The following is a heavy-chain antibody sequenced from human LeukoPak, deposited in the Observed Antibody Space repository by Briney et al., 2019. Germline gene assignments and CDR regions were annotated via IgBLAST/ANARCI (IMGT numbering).Heavy chain of an antibody. V-gene: IGHV3-23*01. J-gene: IGHJ4*02. CDR1: GFTFSSYA. CDR2: ISGSGGST. D-gene: IGHD1-26*01. CDR3: AKFHRSQASGGYSDY. Sequence: GGSLRLSCAASGFTFSSYAMSWVRQAPGKGLEWVSAISGSGGSTYYADSVKGRFTISRDNSKNTLYLQMDSLRAEDTAVYYCAKFHRSQASGGYSDYWGQGTLVTAFS.